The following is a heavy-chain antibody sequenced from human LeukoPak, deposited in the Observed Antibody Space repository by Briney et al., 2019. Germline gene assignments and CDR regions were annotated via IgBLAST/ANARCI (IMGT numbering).Heavy chain of an antibody. J-gene: IGHJ6*02. V-gene: IGHV1-69*13. CDR3: ARPRTKRGGYYGMDV. Sequence: GASVKVSCKASGGTFSSYAISWVRQAPGQGLEWMGGIIPIFGTANYAQKFQGRVTITADESTSTAYMELSSLRSEDTAVYYCARPRTKRGGYYGMDVWGQGTTVTVSS. D-gene: IGHD1-1*01. CDR2: IIPIFGTA. CDR1: GGTFSSYA.